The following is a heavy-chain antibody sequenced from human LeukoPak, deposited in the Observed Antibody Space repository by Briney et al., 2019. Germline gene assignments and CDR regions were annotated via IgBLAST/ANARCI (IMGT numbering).Heavy chain of an antibody. CDR1: GFTFSTYS. Sequence: PGGSLRLSCAASGFTFSTYSMNWVRQAPGKGLEWVAVISYDGSNKYYADSVKGRFTISRDNSRNTLYLQMNSLRAEDTAVYYCARESIAAADVFDYWGQGTLVTVSS. V-gene: IGHV3-30*03. CDR3: ARESIAAADVFDY. J-gene: IGHJ4*02. D-gene: IGHD6-13*01. CDR2: ISYDGSNK.